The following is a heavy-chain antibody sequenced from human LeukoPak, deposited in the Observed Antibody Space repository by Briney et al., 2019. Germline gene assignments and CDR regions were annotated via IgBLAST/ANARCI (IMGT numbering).Heavy chain of an antibody. D-gene: IGHD3-10*01. CDR2: IGLDGRNT. J-gene: IGHJ6*03. V-gene: IGHV3-74*01. CDR1: GFTFSPFW. CDR3: TKDSGEGMDV. Sequence: GGSLRLSCVTSGFTFSPFWIHWVRQGLGTGLEWVSRIGLDGRNTNYADSVKGRFTISRDNAKNSLFLQMNSLRAEDTALYYCTKDSGEGMDVWGKGTTVTISS.